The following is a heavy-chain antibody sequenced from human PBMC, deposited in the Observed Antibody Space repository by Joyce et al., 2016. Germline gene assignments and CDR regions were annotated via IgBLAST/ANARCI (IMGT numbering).Heavy chain of an antibody. CDR2: INYSGNT. CDR3: ARVPLSSAFDY. V-gene: IGHV4-31*11. Sequence: QVQLQESGPGLVQPSQTLSLTCGVSGGSISDGGYYWSWIRQRPGQGLEWIGYINYSGNTDYNPSLKSRLTISIDMSKNQFSLRLTSVTAADTAVYYCARVPLSSAFDYWGQGILVTVSS. D-gene: IGHD1-26*01. J-gene: IGHJ4*02. CDR1: GGSISDGGYY.